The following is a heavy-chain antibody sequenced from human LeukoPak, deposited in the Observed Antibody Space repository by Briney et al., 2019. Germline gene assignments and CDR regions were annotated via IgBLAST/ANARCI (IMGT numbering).Heavy chain of an antibody. J-gene: IGHJ4*02. CDR1: GVSFSGYH. CDR3: ARDPTTEVDVPYYFDF. Sequence: SETLSLTCAAYGVSFSGYHWNWIRQSPEKGLEWIGEINDRGYTNYNPSLKSRVTISVDTSKKQFSLKLSSVTAADTAVYYCARDPTTEVDVPYYFDFWGQGTLVAVSS. D-gene: IGHD1-14*01. V-gene: IGHV4-34*01. CDR2: INDRGYT.